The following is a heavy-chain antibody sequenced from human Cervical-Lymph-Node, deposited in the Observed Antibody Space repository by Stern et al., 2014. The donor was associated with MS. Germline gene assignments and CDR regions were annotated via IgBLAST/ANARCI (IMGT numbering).Heavy chain of an antibody. CDR1: GGSISSSNW. V-gene: IGHV4-4*02. D-gene: IGHD4-17*01. CDR2: IYHSGST. CDR3: ARAPTVTVTGWFDP. J-gene: IGHJ5*02. Sequence: QVQLQESGPGLVKPSGTLSLTCAVSGGSISSSNWWSWVRQPPGKGLEWVGGIYHSGSTNYIPSLKSRFTISVDKSKNQSSLKLSSVTAADTAVYYCARAPTVTVTGWFDPWGQGTLVTVSS.